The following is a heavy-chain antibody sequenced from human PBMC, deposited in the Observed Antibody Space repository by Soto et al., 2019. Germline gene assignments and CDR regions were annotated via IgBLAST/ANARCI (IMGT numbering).Heavy chain of an antibody. Sequence: GGSLRLSCAASGFTFSSYGMHWVRQAPGKGLEWVAVISYDGSNKYYADSVKGRFTISRDNSKNTLYLQMNSLRAEDTAVYYCAKEFGFDIVLMVSTNYYYYGTDVWGQGTTVTVSS. D-gene: IGHD2-8*01. CDR3: AKEFGFDIVLMVSTNYYYYGTDV. CDR2: ISYDGSNK. V-gene: IGHV3-30*18. J-gene: IGHJ6*02. CDR1: GFTFSSYG.